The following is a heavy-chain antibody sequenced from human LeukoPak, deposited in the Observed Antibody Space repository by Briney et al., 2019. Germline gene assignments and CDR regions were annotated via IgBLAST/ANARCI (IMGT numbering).Heavy chain of an antibody. CDR3: VKGTQLVRGYFDY. V-gene: IGHV3-64D*08. CDR2: ITANGGST. CDR1: GFTFSSYA. J-gene: IGHJ4*02. Sequence: PGGSLRLSCSASGFTFSSYAMHWVRQAPGRGLEYASGITANGGSTYYADSVKGRFTISRDNSKNTLYLQMSSLRAEDTAVYYCVKGTQLVRGYFDYWGQGTLVTVSS. D-gene: IGHD6-13*01.